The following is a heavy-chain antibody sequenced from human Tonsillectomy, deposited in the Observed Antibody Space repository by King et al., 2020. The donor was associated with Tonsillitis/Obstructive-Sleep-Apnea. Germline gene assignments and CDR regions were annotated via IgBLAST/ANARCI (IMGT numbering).Heavy chain of an antibody. V-gene: IGHV5-51*01. CDR2: IYPGDSDT. J-gene: IGHJ5*02. CDR1: GYSFTSYW. D-gene: IGHD2-2*01. Sequence: QLVQSGAEVKKPGESLKISCKGSGYSFTSYWIGWVRQMPGKALEWMGIIYPGDSDTRYSPSFQGQVTISADKSISTAYLQWSSLKASDTAMYYCARGGAIVVVPAAIFSWFDPWGQGTLVTVSS. CDR3: ARGGAIVVVPAAIFSWFDP.